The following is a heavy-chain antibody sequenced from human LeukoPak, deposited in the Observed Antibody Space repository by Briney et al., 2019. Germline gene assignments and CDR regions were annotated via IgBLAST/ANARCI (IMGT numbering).Heavy chain of an antibody. Sequence: SETLSLTCTVSGGSISSGDYYWSWIRQPPGKGLEWIGTIYYSGSTYYNPSLKSRVTMSVDTSKNQLSLKLSSVTAADTAVYYCGRFWSGVRPPDYWGQGTLVTVSS. V-gene: IGHV4-39*01. CDR1: GGSISSGDYY. J-gene: IGHJ4*02. D-gene: IGHD3-3*01. CDR2: IYYSGST. CDR3: GRFWSGVRPPDY.